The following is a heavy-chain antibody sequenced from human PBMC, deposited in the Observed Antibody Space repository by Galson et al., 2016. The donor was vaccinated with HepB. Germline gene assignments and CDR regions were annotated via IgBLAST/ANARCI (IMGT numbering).Heavy chain of an antibody. CDR1: GFTFSSYS. Sequence: SLRLSCAASGFTFSSYSMSWVRLAPGKGLEWVSSITGSGTYIHYADSVKGRFSISRDNAKSSLFLQMSSLRAEDTAVYFCARDPYATSLEYFQHWGQGTLFTVSS. CDR3: ARDPYATSLEYFQH. D-gene: IGHD2-2*01. CDR2: ITGSGTYI. V-gene: IGHV3-21*01. J-gene: IGHJ1*01.